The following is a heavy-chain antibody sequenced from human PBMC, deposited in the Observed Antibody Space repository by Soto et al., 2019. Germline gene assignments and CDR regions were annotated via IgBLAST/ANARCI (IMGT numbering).Heavy chain of an antibody. Sequence: PGGSLRLSCAASGFTFGNAWMSWVRQAPGKGLEWVGRIKSKTDGGTTDYAAPVKGRFTISRDDSKNTLYLQMNSLKTEDTAVYYCTPLGDSSGYYSEAFDIWGQGAMVTVSS. D-gene: IGHD3-22*01. V-gene: IGHV3-15*01. J-gene: IGHJ3*02. CDR3: TPLGDSSGYYSEAFDI. CDR1: GFTFGNAW. CDR2: IKSKTDGGTT.